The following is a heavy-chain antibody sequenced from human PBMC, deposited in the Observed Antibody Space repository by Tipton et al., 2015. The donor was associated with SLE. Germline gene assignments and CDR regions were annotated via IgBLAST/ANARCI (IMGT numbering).Heavy chain of an antibody. J-gene: IGHJ4*02. CDR1: GGSISSHY. Sequence: TLSLTCTVSGGSISSHYWSWIRQPPGKGLEWIGYIYYSGSTNYNPSLKSRVTISVDTSKNQFSLKLSSVTAADTAVYYCARGPDYDYVWGSYRGFDYWGQGTLVTVSS. CDR3: ARGPDYDYVWGSYRGFDY. V-gene: IGHV4-59*11. CDR2: IYYSGST. D-gene: IGHD3-16*02.